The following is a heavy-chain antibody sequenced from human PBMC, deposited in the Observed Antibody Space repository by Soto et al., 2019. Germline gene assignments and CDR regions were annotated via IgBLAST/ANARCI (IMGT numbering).Heavy chain of an antibody. CDR2: ISAYNGNT. Sequence: GASVKVSCTASRYTFTSYGISWVRQAPGQGLEWMGWISAYNGNTNYAQKLPGRVTMTTDTSTSTAYMELRSLRSDDTAVYYCARSPPVGYSYGKYYFDYWGQGTLVTVSS. CDR1: RYTFTSYG. J-gene: IGHJ4*02. CDR3: ARSPPVGYSYGKYYFDY. V-gene: IGHV1-18*01. D-gene: IGHD5-18*01.